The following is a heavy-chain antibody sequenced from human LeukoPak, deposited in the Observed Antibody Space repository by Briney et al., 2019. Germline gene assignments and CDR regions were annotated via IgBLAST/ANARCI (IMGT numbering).Heavy chain of an antibody. Sequence: SETLSLTCAVYGGSFSGYYWSWIRQPPGKGLEWIGEINYSGSTNYNPSLKSRVIISVDMSKSQFSLKLSSVTAADTAVYYCARKIFLDVWGKGTTVTVSS. J-gene: IGHJ6*04. CDR2: INYSGST. CDR1: GGSFSGYY. CDR3: ARKIFLDV. V-gene: IGHV4-34*01.